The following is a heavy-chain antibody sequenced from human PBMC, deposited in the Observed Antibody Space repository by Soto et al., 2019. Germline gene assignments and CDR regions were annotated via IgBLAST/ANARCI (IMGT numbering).Heavy chain of an antibody. V-gene: IGHV4-59*01. J-gene: IGHJ4*02. CDR2: IYNIGNT. CDR1: GGSISRYY. Sequence: SETLSLTCTVSGGSISRYYWSWIRQPPGKGLEWIGYIYNIGNTNYNPSLKSRVTISVDTSKNEFSLKLSSVTAADTAVYYCAGGGSYLNFDYWGKGTLVTVSS. D-gene: IGHD3-16*02. CDR3: AGGGSYLNFDY.